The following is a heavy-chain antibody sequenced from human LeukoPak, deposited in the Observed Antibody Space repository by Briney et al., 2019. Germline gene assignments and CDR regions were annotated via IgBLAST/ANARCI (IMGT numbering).Heavy chain of an antibody. Sequence: PGGSLRLSCAASGFTFSSYAMSWVRQAPGKGLEWVSAISGSGGSTYYADSVKGRFTISRDNSKSTLYLQMNSLRAEDTALYYCARDDYGDFWYFDLWGRGTLVTGSS. CDR3: ARDDYGDFWYFDL. D-gene: IGHD4-17*01. J-gene: IGHJ2*01. V-gene: IGHV3-23*01. CDR2: ISGSGGST. CDR1: GFTFSSYA.